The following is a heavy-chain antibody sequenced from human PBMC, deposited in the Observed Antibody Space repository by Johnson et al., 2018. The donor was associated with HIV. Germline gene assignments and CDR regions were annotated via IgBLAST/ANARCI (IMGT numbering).Heavy chain of an antibody. CDR2: IKQDGSEK. Sequence: VQLVESGGGVVRPGGSLRLSCAASGFTFSSYWMSWVRQAPGQGLEWVANIKQDGSEKYYVDSVKGRSTLSRDNAKNTAYLQMNSLKTEDTAVYYCTTRVTVVIISSDAFDMWGQGTMVTVSS. CDR3: TTRVTVVIISSDAFDM. CDR1: GFTFSSYW. D-gene: IGHD3-3*01. V-gene: IGHV3-7*03. J-gene: IGHJ3*02.